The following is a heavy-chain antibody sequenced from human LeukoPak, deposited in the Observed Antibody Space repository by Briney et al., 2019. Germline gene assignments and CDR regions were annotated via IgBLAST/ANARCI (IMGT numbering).Heavy chain of an antibody. V-gene: IGHV3-21*01. CDR1: GFTFSSYS. Sequence: PGGSLRLSCAASGFTFSSYSMNWVRQAPGKGLEWVSSISSSSSYIYYADSVKGRFTISRDNAKNSLYLQMNSLRAEDTAVCYCARDLDGDYAFDIWGQGTMVTVSS. CDR2: ISSSSSYI. D-gene: IGHD4-17*01. J-gene: IGHJ3*02. CDR3: ARDLDGDYAFDI.